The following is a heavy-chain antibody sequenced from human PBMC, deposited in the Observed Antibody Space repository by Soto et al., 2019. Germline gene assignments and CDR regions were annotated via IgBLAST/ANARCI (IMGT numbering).Heavy chain of an antibody. CDR3: GRDPGFLSDQ. D-gene: IGHD3-3*01. V-gene: IGHV3-7*01. CDR2: IKQDGSET. CDR1: GNYW. Sequence: GGSLRLSCAASGNYWINWVRQAPGKGLEWVANIKQDGSETHYVDAVKGRFTISRDNAKNSVYLQMNSLRVEDTAVYYCGRDPGFLSDQWGQGTLVTVSS. J-gene: IGHJ4*02.